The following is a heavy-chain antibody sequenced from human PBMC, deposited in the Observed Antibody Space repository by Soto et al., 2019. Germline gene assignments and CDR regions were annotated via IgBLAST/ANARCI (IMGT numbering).Heavy chain of an antibody. J-gene: IGHJ4*02. CDR1: GPTIINYH. V-gene: IGHV4-59*08. Sequence: PSDPLSLTCSASGPTIINYHWSGIRQPPGKGLEWIAYIYYTGITNFNPSLKSRVTISMDTSKNQFSLKLRSVTAADTAVYYCATLRAPGEVSPYFEYWGQGLMVTVS. D-gene: IGHD3-10*01. CDR2: IYYTGIT. CDR3: ATLRAPGEVSPYFEY.